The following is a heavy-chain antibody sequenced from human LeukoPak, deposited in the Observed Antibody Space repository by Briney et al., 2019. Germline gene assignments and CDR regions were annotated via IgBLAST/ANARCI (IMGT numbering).Heavy chain of an antibody. CDR3: ASRNYYDSSAYFDY. CDR2: IYSGGST. Sequence: GGSLRLSCAASGFTVGSNYMSWVRQAPGKGLEWVSVIYSGGSTYYADSVKGRFTISRDSSKNTVYLQMNSLRAEDAAVYYCASRNYYDSSAYFDYWGQGTLVTVSS. V-gene: IGHV3-53*01. D-gene: IGHD3-22*01. CDR1: GFTVGSNY. J-gene: IGHJ4*02.